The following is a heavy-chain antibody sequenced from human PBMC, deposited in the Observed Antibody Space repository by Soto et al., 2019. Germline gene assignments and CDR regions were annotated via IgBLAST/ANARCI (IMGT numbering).Heavy chain of an antibody. CDR3: ARQAARNYIAS. J-gene: IGHJ4*02. Sequence: SLKLSCVASWFTFSDYSMSWIRQAPGKGLEWLAFIDSRGRTLSYADSVRGRFTISRDNAENSVYLQMDSLRADDTAVYYCARQAARNYIASWGQGNAVTVSS. D-gene: IGHD6-6*01. CDR1: WFTFSDYS. CDR2: IDSRGRTL. V-gene: IGHV3-11*01.